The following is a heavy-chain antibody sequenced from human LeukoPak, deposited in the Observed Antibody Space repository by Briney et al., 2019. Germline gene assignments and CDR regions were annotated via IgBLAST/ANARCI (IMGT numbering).Heavy chain of an antibody. J-gene: IGHJ4*02. D-gene: IGHD4-17*01. CDR3: ARDYGDYAGFDY. Sequence: LPGGSLRLSCAASGFTFSSYAMSWVRQAPGKGLEWVSAISGSGGSTYYADSVKGRFTISRDNSKNTLYLQMNSLRAEDTAVYYCARDYGDYAGFDYWGQGTLVTVSS. V-gene: IGHV3-23*01. CDR2: ISGSGGST. CDR1: GFTFSSYA.